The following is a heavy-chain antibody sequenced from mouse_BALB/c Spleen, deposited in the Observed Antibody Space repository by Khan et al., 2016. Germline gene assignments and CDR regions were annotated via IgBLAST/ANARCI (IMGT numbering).Heavy chain of an antibody. CDR1: GFSVTGFS. D-gene: IGHD2-4*01. CDR2: IWGDGST. CDR3: ASYYDYDGGFAY. Sequence: QVQLKESGPGLVAPSQSLSITCTVSGFSVTGFSVNWVRQPPGKGLEWLGVIWGDGSTDYDSALKSRLSISKDDSKSQAFLKMNSLQTDDTAGYYGASYYDYDGGFAYWGQGTLVTVSA. J-gene: IGHJ3*01. V-gene: IGHV2-6-7*01.